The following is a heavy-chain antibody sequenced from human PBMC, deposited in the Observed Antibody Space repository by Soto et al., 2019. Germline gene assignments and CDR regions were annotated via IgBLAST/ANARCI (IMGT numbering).Heavy chain of an antibody. J-gene: IGHJ4*02. CDR1: GFTFGDYA. CDR3: TRTLESYDILAAY. Sequence: GGSLRLSCLTSGFTFGDYAVSWFRQAPGKGLEWVGFIRSKAHGAPIEYAASVRGRFTISRDDSNSIAYLQMNSLKVEDTAVYYCTRTLESYDILAAYWGQGILVTVSS. CDR2: IRSKAHGAPI. V-gene: IGHV3-49*03. D-gene: IGHD3-9*01.